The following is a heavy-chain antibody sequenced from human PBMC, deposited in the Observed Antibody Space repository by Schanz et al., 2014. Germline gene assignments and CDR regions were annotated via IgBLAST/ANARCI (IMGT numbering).Heavy chain of an antibody. D-gene: IGHD1-26*01. CDR2: FDPKKGEA. J-gene: IGHJ2*01. CDR1: GSIFSKLL. V-gene: IGHV1-24*01. Sequence: QVQLVQSGAEVKKPGASVKVSCKVSGSIFSKLLMHWVRQGPAKGLEWMGGFDPKKGEAIYAQKFQGRVTMTEDTSTGTAYMELRSLTSEDTAVYYCARNRGSGGQNWYFDLWGRGTLVTVSS. CDR3: ARNRGSGGQNWYFDL.